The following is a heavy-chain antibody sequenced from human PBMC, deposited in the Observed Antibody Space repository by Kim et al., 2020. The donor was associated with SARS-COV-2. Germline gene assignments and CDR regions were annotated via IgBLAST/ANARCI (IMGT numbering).Heavy chain of an antibody. CDR1: GGSFSGYY. D-gene: IGHD3-10*01. Sequence: SETLSLTCAVYGGSFSGYYWSWIRQPPGKGLEWIGEINHSGSTNYNPSLKSRVTISVDMSKNQFSLKLSSVTAADTAVYYCARGAPPITMVRGVHFDYWGQGTLVTVSS. CDR3: ARGAPPITMVRGVHFDY. CDR2: INHSGST. J-gene: IGHJ4*02. V-gene: IGHV4-34*01.